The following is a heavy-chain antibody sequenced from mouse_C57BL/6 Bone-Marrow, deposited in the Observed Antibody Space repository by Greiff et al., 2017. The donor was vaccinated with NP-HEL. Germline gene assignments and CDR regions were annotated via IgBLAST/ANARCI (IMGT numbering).Heavy chain of an antibody. V-gene: IGHV1-59*01. CDR1: GYTFTSYW. CDR3: ARWGDYAWFAY. CDR2: IDPSDSYT. Sequence: QVQLKQPGAELVRPGTSVKLSCKASGYTFTSYWMHWVKQRPGQGLEWIGVIDPSDSYTNYNQKFKGKATLTVDTSSSTAYMQLSSLTSEDSAVYYCARWGDYAWFAYWGQGTLVTVSA. D-gene: IGHD2-4*01. J-gene: IGHJ3*01.